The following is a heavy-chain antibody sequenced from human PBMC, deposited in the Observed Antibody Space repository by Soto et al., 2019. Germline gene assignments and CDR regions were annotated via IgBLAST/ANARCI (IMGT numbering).Heavy chain of an antibody. CDR3: AKDRSYGYLSDY. CDR2: ISGSGGST. J-gene: IGHJ4*02. Sequence: LGGSLRLSCAASGFTFSSYAMSWVRQAPGKGLEWVSAISGSGGSTYYADSVKGRFTISGDNSKNTLYLQLNSLRAEDTAVYYCAKDRSYGYLSDYWGQGTLVTV. V-gene: IGHV3-23*01. D-gene: IGHD5-18*01. CDR1: GFTFSSYA.